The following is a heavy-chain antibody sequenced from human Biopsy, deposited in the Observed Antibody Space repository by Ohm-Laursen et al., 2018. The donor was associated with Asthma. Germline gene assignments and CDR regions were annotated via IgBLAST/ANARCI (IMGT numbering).Heavy chain of an antibody. CDR1: GGSFSNFA. CDR2: IMTVFGTT. J-gene: IGHJ6*02. V-gene: IGHV1-69*13. Sequence: GASVKVSCKASGGSFSNFAISWVRQAPGQGLEWLGGIMTVFGTTNYAQKFQGRVTITADESTSKAYMEVTSLRSEDTAIYYCARCQVGYSSGWSLLLKKIYYSGMDVWGQGTAVTVSS. CDR3: ARCQVGYSSGWSLLLKKIYYSGMDV. D-gene: IGHD6-19*01.